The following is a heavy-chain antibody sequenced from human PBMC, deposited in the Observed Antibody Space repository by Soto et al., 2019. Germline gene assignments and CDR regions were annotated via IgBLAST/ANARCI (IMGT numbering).Heavy chain of an antibody. CDR2: IYYSGRT. D-gene: IGHD2-2*02. CDR1: GGSISSYY. CDR3: ARGYCSSTICYIWDNWFDP. V-gene: IGHV4-59*01. Sequence: QVQLQESGPGLVKPSETLSLTCTVSGGSISSYYWSWIRQPPGKGLEWLGYIYYSGRTNYNPSLKGRVTISVDTSKNEFSLKLSCVTAADTAVYYCARGYCSSTICYIWDNWFDPWGQGTLVTVSS. J-gene: IGHJ5*02.